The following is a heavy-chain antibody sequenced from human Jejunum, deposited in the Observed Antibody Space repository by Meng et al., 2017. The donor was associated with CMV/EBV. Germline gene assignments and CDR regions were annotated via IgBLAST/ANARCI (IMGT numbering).Heavy chain of an antibody. CDR1: GGSFSGSY. CDR2: INHSGTA. CDR3: ARGGPRDSSGYLFDY. D-gene: IGHD3-22*01. V-gene: IGHV4-34*01. J-gene: IGHJ4*02. Sequence: GGSFSGSYWSWIRQAPGRGLEWIGEINHSGTANYSPSLKSRVTISIETSTKQFSLKVYSVTAADTAVFYCARGGPRDSSGYLFDYWGRGTLVTVSS.